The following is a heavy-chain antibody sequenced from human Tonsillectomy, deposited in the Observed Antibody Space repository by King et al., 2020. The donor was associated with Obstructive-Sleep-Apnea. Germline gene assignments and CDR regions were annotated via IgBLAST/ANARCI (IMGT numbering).Heavy chain of an antibody. V-gene: IGHV3-15*01. CDR1: GFTFSDAW. J-gene: IGHJ4*02. CDR2: IKSKTDGGAT. D-gene: IGHD6-19*01. Sequence: VQLVESGGGLVKPGGSLRLSCAASGFTFSDAWMSWVRQAPGKGLEWVGRIKSKTDGGATDYAAPVKGRFTISRDDSKNTLYLQMNSLKREDTAVYYCTTDPQIAVAGTPLDYWGQGTLVTVSS. CDR3: TTDPQIAVAGTPLDY.